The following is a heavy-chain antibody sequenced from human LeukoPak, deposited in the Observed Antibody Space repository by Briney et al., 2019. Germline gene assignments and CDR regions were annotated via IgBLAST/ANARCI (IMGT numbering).Heavy chain of an antibody. D-gene: IGHD3-22*01. CDR2: ISGSGGYT. Sequence: RGSLRLSCAASGFTFSNYAMSWVRQAPGMGLEWVSAISGSGGYTSYTASVKGRFTISRDNSKNTLFLHMNSLRAEDTAVYYCAKDRNDYYDSSGSDSWGQGPLVTVSS. CDR3: AKDRNDYYDSSGSDS. V-gene: IGHV3-23*01. J-gene: IGHJ4*02. CDR1: GFTFSNYA.